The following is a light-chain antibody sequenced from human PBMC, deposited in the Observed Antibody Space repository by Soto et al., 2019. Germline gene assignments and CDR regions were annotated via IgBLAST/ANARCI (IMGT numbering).Light chain of an antibody. J-gene: IGKJ4*01. CDR2: LGS. CDR1: QSLMNNRGYVY. CDR3: MQALQIPMT. Sequence: DIVMTQSPLSLSVTPGEPASISCRSSQSLMNNRGYVYLDWYLQRPGQSPQLLIYLGSNRASGVPDRFSGSVSGTDFTLKISRVEAEDVGVYDCMQALQIPMTFGGGTKV. V-gene: IGKV2-28*01.